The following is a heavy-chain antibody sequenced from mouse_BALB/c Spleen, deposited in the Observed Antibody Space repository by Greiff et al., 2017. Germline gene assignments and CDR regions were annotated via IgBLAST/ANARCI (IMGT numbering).Heavy chain of an antibody. CDR3: GRPDGNSYAMEY. CDR1: GFAFSSYW. J-gene: IGHJ4*01. CDR2: INPDSSTI. V-gene: IGHV4-1*02. D-gene: IGHD2-1*01. Sequence: EVKLMESGGGLVQPGGSLKLSCAASGFAFSSYWMSWVRQAPGKGLEWIGEINPDSSTINYTPSLKDKIIISRDNAKNTLYLQMSKVRSKDTALYYYGRPDGNSYAMEYWGQGTSVTVSS.